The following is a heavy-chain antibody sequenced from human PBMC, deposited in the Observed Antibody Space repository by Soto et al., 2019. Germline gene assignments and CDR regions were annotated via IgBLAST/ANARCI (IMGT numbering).Heavy chain of an antibody. CDR1: GFTFSSYE. Sequence: GGSLRLSCAASGFTFSSYEMNWVRQAPGEGLEWVSYISSSATTLYYADSVKGRFTISRDNAKNSLYLQMNSLRAEDTAVYYCARARRNYDFRRDTHLGDRMDVWGQGTTVTVSS. CDR3: ARARRNYDFRRDTHLGDRMDV. J-gene: IGHJ6*02. V-gene: IGHV3-48*03. CDR2: ISSSATTL. D-gene: IGHD3-3*01.